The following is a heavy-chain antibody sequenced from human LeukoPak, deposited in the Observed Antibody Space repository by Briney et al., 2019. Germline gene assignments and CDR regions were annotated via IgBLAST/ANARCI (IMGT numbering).Heavy chain of an antibody. CDR2: INPNSGGT. J-gene: IGHJ4*02. Sequence: GSVKVSCKASGYTFTGYYMHWVRQAPGQGLEWMGWINPNSGGTNYAQKFQGRVTMTRDTSISTAYMELSRLRSDDTAVYYCARDPIAVAGTSFDYWGQGTLVTVSS. D-gene: IGHD6-19*01. CDR3: ARDPIAVAGTSFDY. V-gene: IGHV1-2*02. CDR1: GYTFTGYY.